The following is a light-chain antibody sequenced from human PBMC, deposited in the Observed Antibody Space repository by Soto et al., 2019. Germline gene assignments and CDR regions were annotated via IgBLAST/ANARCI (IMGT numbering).Light chain of an antibody. CDR2: AAS. J-gene: IGKJ1*01. V-gene: IGKV1-39*01. Sequence: DIQMTQSPSSLSASVGDRVTITCRASQSISSYLNWYQQKPGKAPKLLIYAASSLQSGFPSRFSGSGSGTDFTLTISSLQPEGFATYYCQQSYSTPWTFGQGTKVEIK. CDR1: QSISSY. CDR3: QQSYSTPWT.